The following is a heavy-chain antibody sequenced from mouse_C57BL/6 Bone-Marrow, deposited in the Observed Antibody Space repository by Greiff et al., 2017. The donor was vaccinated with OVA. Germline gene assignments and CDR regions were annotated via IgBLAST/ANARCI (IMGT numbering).Heavy chain of an antibody. CDR3: ARLIYYGSSHYYAMDY. D-gene: IGHD1-1*01. Sequence: EVKVVESGGGLVKPGGSLKLSCAASGFTFSDYGMHWVRQAPEKGLEWVAYISSGSSTIYYADTVKGRFTISRDNDKNTLFLQMTSLRSEDTAMYYCARLIYYGSSHYYAMDYWGQGTSVTVSS. CDR1: GFTFSDYG. V-gene: IGHV5-17*01. J-gene: IGHJ4*01. CDR2: ISSGSSTI.